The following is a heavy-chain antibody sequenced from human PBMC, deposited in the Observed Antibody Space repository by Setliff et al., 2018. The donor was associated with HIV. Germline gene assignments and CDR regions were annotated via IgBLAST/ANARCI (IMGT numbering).Heavy chain of an antibody. J-gene: IGHJ6*03. CDR3: ARVSCSSWYSIPRYYYYYMDV. D-gene: IGHD6-13*01. CDR2: IYTSGST. Sequence: PSETLSLTCTVSGGSISSGSYFWTWIRQPAGKGLEWIGRIYTSGSTNYNPSLKSRVTISVDTSKNQFSLKLSSVTAADTAVYYCARVSCSSWYSIPRYYYYYMDVWGKGTTVTVSS. V-gene: IGHV4-61*02. CDR1: GGSISSGSYF.